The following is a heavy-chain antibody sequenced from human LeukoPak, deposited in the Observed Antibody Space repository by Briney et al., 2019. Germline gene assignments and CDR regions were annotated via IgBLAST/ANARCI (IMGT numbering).Heavy chain of an antibody. CDR1: GYTFTSYD. Sequence: ASVKVSCKASGYTFTSYDINWVRQATGQGLEWMGWMNPNSGNTGYAQKFQGRVTITRNTSISTAYMELSSLRSEDTAVYYCARGVGYSSSWTLFRYNYMDVWGKGTTVTVSS. D-gene: IGHD6-13*01. CDR2: MNPNSGNT. V-gene: IGHV1-8*03. J-gene: IGHJ6*03. CDR3: ARGVGYSSSWTLFRYNYMDV.